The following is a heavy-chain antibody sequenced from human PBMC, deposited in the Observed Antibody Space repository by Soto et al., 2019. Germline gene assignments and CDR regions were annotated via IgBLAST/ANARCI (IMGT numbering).Heavy chain of an antibody. CDR2: INGDGSEK. CDR1: GFTSSAYW. CDR3: ARDAYRNVADD. D-gene: IGHD5-18*01. Sequence: SLRLSCIASGFTSSAYWMNLVLQAPGKGLEWVANINGDGSEKYYVDSVKGRFTISRDNAKTSLYLQMNSVRAEDTAVYYCARDAYRNVADDWGHGTLVTVSS. V-gene: IGHV3-7*04. J-gene: IGHJ4*01.